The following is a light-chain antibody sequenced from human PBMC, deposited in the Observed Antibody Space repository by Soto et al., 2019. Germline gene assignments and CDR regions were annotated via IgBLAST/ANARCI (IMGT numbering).Light chain of an antibody. Sequence: QSVLTQPPSASGTPGQRVTISCSGSSSNIGSNYVYWYQQLPGTAPKLLIYRNNQRPSGVPERFSGSKSGTSTSPAISGLRSAEEADYYCAAWDDSLSGYVFGTGTKVTVL. CDR2: RNN. V-gene: IGLV1-47*01. J-gene: IGLJ1*01. CDR3: AAWDDSLSGYV. CDR1: SSNIGSNY.